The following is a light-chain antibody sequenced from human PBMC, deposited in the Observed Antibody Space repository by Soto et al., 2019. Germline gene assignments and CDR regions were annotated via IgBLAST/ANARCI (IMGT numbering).Light chain of an antibody. J-gene: IGKJ2*01. CDR3: QHLNNWPSYT. CDR2: GAS. V-gene: IGKV3-15*01. CDR1: QNVNSN. Sequence: EIVRTQSPATLSVSPGERATLSCRASQNVNSNLAWYQQKPGQAPRLLIYGASTRDTGVPARFSGSGSGTEFTLTISSLQPEDFAIYYCQHLNNWPSYTFGQGTKLEIK.